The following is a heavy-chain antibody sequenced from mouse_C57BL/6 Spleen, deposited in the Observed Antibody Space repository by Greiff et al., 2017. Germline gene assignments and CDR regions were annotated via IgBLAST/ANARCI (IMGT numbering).Heavy chain of an antibody. V-gene: IGHV5-4*01. D-gene: IGHD2-2*01. CDR3: AREGTYYGYEGWYFDV. J-gene: IGHJ1*03. Sequence: EVQLVESGGGLVKPGGSLKLSCAASGFTFSSYAMSWVRQTPEKRLEWVATISDGGSYTYYPDNVKGRFTISRDNAKNNLYLQLSHLKSEDTAMYYCAREGTYYGYEGWYFDVWGTGTTVTVSS. CDR1: GFTFSSYA. CDR2: ISDGGSYT.